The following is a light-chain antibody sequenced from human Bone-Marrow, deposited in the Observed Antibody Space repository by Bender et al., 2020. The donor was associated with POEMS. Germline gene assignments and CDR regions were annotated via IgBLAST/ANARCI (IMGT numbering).Light chain of an antibody. CDR2: RDK. Sequence: SLDLTQPPSVSVSPGQTARITCSAEALPNQYVYWYQQKPGQAPSLALSRDKERPSGISERFSGSSSGTTVTLSISGVQAEDEADYYCQSSDSSDTIWVFGGGTKLTVL. CDR1: ALPNQY. CDR3: QSSDSSDTIWV. V-gene: IGLV3-25*03. J-gene: IGLJ3*02.